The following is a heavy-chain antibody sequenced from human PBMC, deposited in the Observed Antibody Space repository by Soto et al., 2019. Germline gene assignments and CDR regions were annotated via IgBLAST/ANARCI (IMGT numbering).Heavy chain of an antibody. V-gene: IGHV4-4*02. Sequence: QVQLQESGPGLVKPWGTLSLTCSVSGASISAGNWGTWDRQPPGMGLEWIGEIFDNDSTNYIPSLKSRGTISIDKSQNPISLKMTSVTAAETAVYYCARVFSGNKEWLDPWGQGTLVTVSS. D-gene: IGHD3-10*01. CDR3: ARVFSGNKEWLDP. J-gene: IGHJ5*02. CDR2: IFDNDST. CDR1: GASISAGNW.